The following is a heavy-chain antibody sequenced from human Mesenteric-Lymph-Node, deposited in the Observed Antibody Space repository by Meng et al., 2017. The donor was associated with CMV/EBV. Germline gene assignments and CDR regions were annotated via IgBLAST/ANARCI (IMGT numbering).Heavy chain of an antibody. V-gene: IGHV3-30-3*01. Sequence: GGSLRLSCAASGFTFSSYYMSWVRQAPGKGLEWVALISYDGGNKYYADSVKGRFTISRDDSKNTVYLQMNSLRAEDTAVYYCVRGEYQLESDGMDVWGQGTTVTVSS. CDR3: VRGEYQLESDGMDV. CDR1: GFTFSSYY. D-gene: IGHD2-2*01. CDR2: ISYDGGNK. J-gene: IGHJ6*02.